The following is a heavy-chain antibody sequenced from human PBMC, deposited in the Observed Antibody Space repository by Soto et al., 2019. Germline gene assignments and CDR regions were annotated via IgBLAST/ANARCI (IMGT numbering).Heavy chain of an antibody. Sequence: QVQLQESGPGLVRASGTLSLTCAVSGDSISSNRWWSWVRQPPGKGLEWIGEIYHSGTTNYNPSLQGRVHLSVGQSKDPVSLNLDPGTGADPAVYYCATGGSYCSTTGCLYWYLDLWGRGTLVSVSS. V-gene: IGHV4-4*02. D-gene: IGHD2-2*01. CDR3: ATGGSYCSTTGCLYWYLDL. CDR1: GDSISSNRW. J-gene: IGHJ2*01. CDR2: IYHSGTT.